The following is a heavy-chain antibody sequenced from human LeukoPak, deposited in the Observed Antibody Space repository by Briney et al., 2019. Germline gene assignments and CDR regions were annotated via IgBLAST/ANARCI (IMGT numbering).Heavy chain of an antibody. CDR3: ARGSPRTTAMVKYYFDY. CDR1: GFTVSSNY. V-gene: IGHV3-53*01. Sequence: GGSLRLSCAASGFTVSSNYMSWVRQAPGKGLEWVSVIYSGGSTYYADSVKGRFTISRDNSKNTLYLQMNSLRAEDTAVYYCARGSPRTTAMVKYYFDYWGQGTLVTVSS. J-gene: IGHJ4*02. D-gene: IGHD5-18*01. CDR2: IYSGGST.